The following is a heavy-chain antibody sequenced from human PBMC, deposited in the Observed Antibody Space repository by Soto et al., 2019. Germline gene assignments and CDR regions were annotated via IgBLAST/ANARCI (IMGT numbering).Heavy chain of an antibody. D-gene: IGHD5-12*01. Sequence: SDTLSLTXTVSGGSINTFYWSWVRQPAGKGLEWIGRIFSSGSTSFNPSLESRVAMSVDTSKNHFSLNLSSVTAADMAVYYCAREGSYSAYNFAHGIQLWSFDFWGQGALVTVS. V-gene: IGHV4-4*07. J-gene: IGHJ4*02. CDR1: GGSINTFY. CDR2: IFSSGST. CDR3: AREGSYSAYNFAHGIQLWSFDF.